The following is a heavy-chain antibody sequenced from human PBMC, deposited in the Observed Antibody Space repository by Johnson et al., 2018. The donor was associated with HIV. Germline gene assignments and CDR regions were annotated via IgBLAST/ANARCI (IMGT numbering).Heavy chain of an antibody. CDR1: GFTFSSYA. Sequence: VQLVESGGGLVQPGGSLRLSCGASGFTFSSYAMSWVRQAPGKGLEWVSAISGSGGSTYYADSVKGRFTISRDNSKNTLYLQMNSLRAEDTAVYYCAKGGIYYYDSSENAFDIWGQGTMVTVSS. CDR2: ISGSGGST. CDR3: AKGGIYYYDSSENAFDI. D-gene: IGHD3-22*01. J-gene: IGHJ3*02. V-gene: IGHV3-23*04.